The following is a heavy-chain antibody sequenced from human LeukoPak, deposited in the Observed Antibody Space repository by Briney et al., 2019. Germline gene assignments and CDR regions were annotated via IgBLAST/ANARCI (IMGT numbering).Heavy chain of an antibody. V-gene: IGHV3-21*01. D-gene: IGHD3-22*01. J-gene: IGHJ3*01. CDR1: GFTFSGYN. Sequence: GGSLRLSCAASGFTFSGYNMNWVRQAPGKGLEWVSFISGSGSFMYYADSLKGRFTVSRDNAKNSLFLQMNSLRAEDTAVYYCARNYYDNTGYYRDAFDVWGQGTMVTVSS. CDR3: ARNYYDNTGYYRDAFDV. CDR2: ISGSGSFM.